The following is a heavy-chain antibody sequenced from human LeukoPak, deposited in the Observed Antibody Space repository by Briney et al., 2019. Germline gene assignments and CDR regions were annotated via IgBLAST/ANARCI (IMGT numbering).Heavy chain of an antibody. V-gene: IGHV4-4*07. CDR2: IYTSGST. D-gene: IGHD4-17*01. CDR3: ARSDYGDLNNWFDP. CDR1: GGSISSYY. J-gene: IGHJ5*02. Sequence: SETLSLTCTVSGGSISSYYWSWIRQPAGKGLEWIGLIYTSGSTNYNPSLKSRVTMSVDTSKNQFSLKLSSVTAADTAVYYCARSDYGDLNNWFDPWGQGTLVTVSS.